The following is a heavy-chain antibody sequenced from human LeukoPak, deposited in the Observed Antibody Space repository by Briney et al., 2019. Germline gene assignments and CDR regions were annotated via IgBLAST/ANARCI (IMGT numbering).Heavy chain of an antibody. CDR2: IFPKSGVT. Sequence: ASVKVSCKASGGTFSNHAINWVRQAPGQGLEWMGYIFPKSGVTNYAQSFQGRVTMTRDTSINTAYMELTRLTSDDTAVYSCATIEGRSGTDWGQGTLVTVSS. CDR3: ATIEGRSGTD. CDR1: GGTFSNHA. J-gene: IGHJ4*02. D-gene: IGHD6-13*01. V-gene: IGHV1-2*02.